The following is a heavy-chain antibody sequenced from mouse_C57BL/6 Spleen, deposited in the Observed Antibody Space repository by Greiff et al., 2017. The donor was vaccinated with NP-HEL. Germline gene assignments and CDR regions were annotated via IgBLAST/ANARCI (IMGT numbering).Heavy chain of an antibody. CDR3: ARAPFYDGYYFDY. Sequence: EVQLQQSGPELVKPGASVKMSCKASGYTFTDYNMHWVKQSHGKSLEWIGYINPNNGGTSYNQKFKGKATLTVNKSSSTAYMELRSLTSEDSAVYYCARAPFYDGYYFDYGGQGTTLTVSS. V-gene: IGHV1-22*01. CDR2: INPNNGGT. D-gene: IGHD2-3*01. CDR1: GYTFTDYN. J-gene: IGHJ2*01.